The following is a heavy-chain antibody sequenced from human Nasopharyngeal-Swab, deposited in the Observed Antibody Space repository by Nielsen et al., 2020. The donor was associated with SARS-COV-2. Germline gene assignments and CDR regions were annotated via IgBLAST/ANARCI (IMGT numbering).Heavy chain of an antibody. Sequence: SETLSLTCTVSGGSISSGDYYWSWIRQPPGKGLEWIGYIYYSGSTYYNPSLKSRVTISVDTSKNQFSLKLSSVTAADTAVYHCARAIGRFTMIVVAIDAFDIWGQGTMVTVSS. J-gene: IGHJ3*02. D-gene: IGHD3-22*01. CDR3: ARAIGRFTMIVVAIDAFDI. CDR1: GGSISSGDYY. CDR2: IYYSGST. V-gene: IGHV4-30-4*01.